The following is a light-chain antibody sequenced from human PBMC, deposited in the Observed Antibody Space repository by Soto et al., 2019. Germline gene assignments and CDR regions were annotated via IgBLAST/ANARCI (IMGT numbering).Light chain of an antibody. CDR1: QSVSTDY. CDR3: LQDYNFPYT. J-gene: IGKJ2*01. CDR2: GAS. Sequence: EIVLTQSPGTLSLSPGERATLSCRASQSVSTDYLAWYQQKPGQAPSLLIYGASGRATGVPDRFSGSGSGTDFTLTISSLQPEDFATYYCLQDYNFPYTFGQGTKLEIK. V-gene: IGKV3-20*01.